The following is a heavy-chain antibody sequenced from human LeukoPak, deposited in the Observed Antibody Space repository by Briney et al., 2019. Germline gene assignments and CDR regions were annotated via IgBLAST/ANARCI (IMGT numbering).Heavy chain of an antibody. V-gene: IGHV4-39*01. D-gene: IGHD5-24*01. CDR3: ARHGRRWLPLKLYYYYYYMDV. CDR2: INHSGST. CDR1: GGSISSSSYY. Sequence: PSETLSLTCTVSGGSISSSSYYWSWIRQPPGKGLEWIGEINHSGSTNYNPSLKSRVTISVDTSKNQFSLKLSSVTAADTAVYYCARHGRRWLPLKLYYYYYYMDVWGKGTTVTISS. J-gene: IGHJ6*03.